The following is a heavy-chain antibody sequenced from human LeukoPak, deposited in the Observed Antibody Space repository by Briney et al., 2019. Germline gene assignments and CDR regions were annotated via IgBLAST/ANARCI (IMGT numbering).Heavy chain of an antibody. CDR1: GFTFSSYA. D-gene: IGHD3-10*01. V-gene: IGHV3-21*01. J-gene: IGHJ4*02. CDR3: ARVAVRGVIKLFDY. Sequence: PGGSLRLSCAASGFTFSSYAMYWVRQAPGKGLEWVSSISSSSSYIYYADSVKGRFTISRDNAKNSLYLQMNSLRAEDTAVYYCARVAVRGVIKLFDYWGQGTLVTVSS. CDR2: ISSSSSYI.